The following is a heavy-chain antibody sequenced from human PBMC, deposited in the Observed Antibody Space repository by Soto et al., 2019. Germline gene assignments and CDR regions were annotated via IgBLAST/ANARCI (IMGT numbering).Heavy chain of an antibody. Sequence: ASVKVSCKASAYTFTSYGMNWVRQPPGQRLEWMGWINAGNGNTKYSQKLQGRVTITTDTSASTAYMEMSSLRSEDTAVYYCARPRGYSYGHWYFDLWGRGTLVTVSS. CDR2: INAGNGNT. CDR3: ARPRGYSYGHWYFDL. V-gene: IGHV1-3*01. CDR1: AYTFTSYG. J-gene: IGHJ2*01. D-gene: IGHD5-18*01.